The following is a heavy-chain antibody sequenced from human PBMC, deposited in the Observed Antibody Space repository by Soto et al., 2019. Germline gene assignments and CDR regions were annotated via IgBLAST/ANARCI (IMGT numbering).Heavy chain of an antibody. J-gene: IGHJ6*02. CDR1: GVTFRSYD. D-gene: IGHD3-10*01. V-gene: IGHV3-13*01. Sequence: EVQLVESGGGLVQPWGSLRLSCAASGVTFRSYDMHWVRQSPGKGLEWVSAMGSAGDTYYLGAVKGRFTISRDNAENSLYLQMTSMRVEDTAVCYCARGDYSSGCYHYGVGVWGQGTTVTVSS. CDR2: MGSAGDT. CDR3: ARGDYSSGCYHYGVGV.